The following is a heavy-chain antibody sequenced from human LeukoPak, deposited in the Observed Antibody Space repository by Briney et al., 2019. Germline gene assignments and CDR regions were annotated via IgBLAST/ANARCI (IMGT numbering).Heavy chain of an antibody. CDR1: GGTFSSYA. D-gene: IGHD3-10*01. CDR2: IIPIFGTA. V-gene: IGHV1-69*05. Sequence: SVKVSCKASGGTFSSYAISWVRQAPGQGLEWMGGIIPIFGTANYAQKFQGRVTITTDESTSTAYMELSSLRSEDTAVYYCARAGIAMVRGVIIPGAFDIWGQGTMVTVSS. CDR3: ARAGIAMVRGVIIPGAFDI. J-gene: IGHJ3*02.